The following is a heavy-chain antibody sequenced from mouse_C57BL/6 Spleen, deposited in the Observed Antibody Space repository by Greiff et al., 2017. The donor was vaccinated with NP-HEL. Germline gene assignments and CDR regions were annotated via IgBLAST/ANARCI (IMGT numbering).Heavy chain of an antibody. Sequence: QVQLQQSGPELVKPGASVKISCKASGYAFSSSWINWVKQRPGKGLEWIGRIYPGDGDTNYNGKFKGKATLTADKSSSTAYMQLSSLTSEDSAVYFCASTHIDTTVVAPFAYWGQGTLVTVSA. J-gene: IGHJ3*01. D-gene: IGHD1-1*01. V-gene: IGHV1-82*01. CDR1: GYAFSSSW. CDR2: IYPGDGDT. CDR3: ASTHIDTTVVAPFAY.